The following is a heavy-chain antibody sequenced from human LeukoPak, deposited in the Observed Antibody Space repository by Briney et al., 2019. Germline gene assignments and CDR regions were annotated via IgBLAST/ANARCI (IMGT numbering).Heavy chain of an antibody. Sequence: GASVKVSCKASGYTFTGYYMHWVRQAPGQGLEWMGWINPNSGGTNYAQKFQGRVTMTRDTSISTAYMELSRLRSDDTAVYYCARTPRYCSSTSCYTRGVGMDVWGQGTTVTVSS. J-gene: IGHJ6*02. CDR1: GYTFTGYY. CDR2: INPNSGGT. V-gene: IGHV1-2*02. D-gene: IGHD2-2*02. CDR3: ARTPRYCSSTSCYTRGVGMDV.